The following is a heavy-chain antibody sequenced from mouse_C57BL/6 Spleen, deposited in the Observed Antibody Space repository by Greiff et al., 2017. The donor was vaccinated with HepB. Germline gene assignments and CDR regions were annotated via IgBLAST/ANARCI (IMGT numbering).Heavy chain of an antibody. CDR1: GYTFTSYW. J-gene: IGHJ3*01. Sequence: VQLQQPGAELVMPGASVKMSCKASGYTFTSYWMHWVKQRPGQGLEWIGEIDPSDSYTNYNQKFKGQSTLTEDKSSSTAYMQLSSLTSEGSAVYYCARSGGYWFAYWGQGTLVTVSA. CDR2: IDPSDSYT. V-gene: IGHV1-69*01. CDR3: ARSGGYWFAY. D-gene: IGHD2-2*01.